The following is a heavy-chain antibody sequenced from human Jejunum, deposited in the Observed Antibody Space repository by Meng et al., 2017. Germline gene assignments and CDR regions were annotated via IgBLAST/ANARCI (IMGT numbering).Heavy chain of an antibody. V-gene: IGHV1-18*01. J-gene: IGHJ4*02. D-gene: IGHD2-2*01. CDR3: ARDRFGFSSTSPHDF. CDR1: GYTFTSHG. CDR2: ISANTGNT. Sequence: VQRVQSGGEVKKPGASVKVSCKASGYTFTSHGLSWVRQAPGGGLEWMGWISANTGNTNCAQTFQGRATMTTDTSTSTAYLELRNLRSDDTAVYYCARDRFGFSSTSPHDFWGQGSLVTVSS.